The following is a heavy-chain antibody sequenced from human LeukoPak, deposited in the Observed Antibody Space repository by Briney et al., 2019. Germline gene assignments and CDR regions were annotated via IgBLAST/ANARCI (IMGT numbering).Heavy chain of an antibody. Sequence: PGGSLRLSCAASGFTFSSYAMSWVRQAPGKGLEWVSAISGSGGSTYYADSVKGRFTISRDNSKNTLYLQMNSLRAEDTAVYYCAKAPWPNCGDDCGRDVAAYYFDYWGQGTLVTVSS. J-gene: IGHJ4*02. CDR3: AKAPWPNCGDDCGRDVAAYYFDY. CDR2: ISGSGGST. D-gene: IGHD2-21*02. V-gene: IGHV3-23*01. CDR1: GFTFSSYA.